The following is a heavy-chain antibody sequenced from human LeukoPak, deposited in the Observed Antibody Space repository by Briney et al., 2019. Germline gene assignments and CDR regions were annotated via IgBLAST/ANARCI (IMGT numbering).Heavy chain of an antibody. J-gene: IGHJ4*02. Sequence: GGSLRLSCAASGFTFSSYAMSWVRQAPGKGLEWVSSISGSGVSTDYADSVKGRFTISRDNSKNTLYLQMSSLRAEDTAVYYCANSGAIFDYWGQGTLVTVSS. CDR1: GFTFSSYA. CDR3: ANSGAIFDY. V-gene: IGHV3-23*01. CDR2: ISGSGVST.